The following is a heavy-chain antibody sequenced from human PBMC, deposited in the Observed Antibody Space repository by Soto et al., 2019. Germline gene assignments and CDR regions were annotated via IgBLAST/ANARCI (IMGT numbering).Heavy chain of an antibody. CDR2: ISGSGDST. Sequence: EVQLLDSGGGLVQPGGSLRLSCAASGFTFSSYAMNWVRQAPRKGLEWVSVISGSGDSTYYADSVKGRFTISRDNSKNTLYLQMNSLRAEDTAVYYCARRGPGTYFDYWGQGTLVTVSS. CDR3: ARRGPGTYFDY. V-gene: IGHV3-23*01. D-gene: IGHD6-13*01. CDR1: GFTFSSYA. J-gene: IGHJ4*02.